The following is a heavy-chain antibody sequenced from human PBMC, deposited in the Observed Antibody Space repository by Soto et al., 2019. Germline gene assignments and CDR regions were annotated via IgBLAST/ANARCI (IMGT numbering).Heavy chain of an antibody. CDR1: GGSISSYY. CDR3: ARGNWNYYY. V-gene: IGHV4-59*01. CDR2: IYYSGST. D-gene: IGHD1-7*01. Sequence: NPSETLSLTCTVSGGSISSYYWSWIRQPPGRGLEWIGYIYYSGSTNYNPSLKSRVTISVDTSKNQFSLKLSSVTAADTAVYYCARGNWNYYYWGQGTLVTVSS. J-gene: IGHJ4*02.